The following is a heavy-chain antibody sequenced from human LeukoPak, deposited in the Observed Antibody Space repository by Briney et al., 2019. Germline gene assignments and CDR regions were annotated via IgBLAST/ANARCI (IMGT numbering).Heavy chain of an antibody. D-gene: IGHD1-14*01. CDR2: IKQDGSEI. Sequence: PGGSLRLSCAASGFTVSTYWINWVRQAPGKGLEWVANIKQDGSEIYYVDSVKGRFTISRDNAKNSLYLQMNSLRAEDTAVYYCAREVTDTNVPFDYWGQGTLVTVSS. CDR3: AREVTDTNVPFDY. CDR1: GFTVSTYW. J-gene: IGHJ4*02. V-gene: IGHV3-7*01.